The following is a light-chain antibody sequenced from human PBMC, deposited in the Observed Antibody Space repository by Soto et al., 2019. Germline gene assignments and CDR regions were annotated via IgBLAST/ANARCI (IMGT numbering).Light chain of an antibody. V-gene: IGLV2-8*01. CDR2: DVS. CDR1: SSDVGGYNY. Sequence: QSVLPQPPSASVSPGQSVAISCPGTSSDVGGYNYVSWYQQHPGKAPKLMIYDVSKRPSGVPDRFSGSKSGDTASLTVSGLQAEDEAEYYCSSYAGTHIVFGTGTKVT. J-gene: IGLJ1*01. CDR3: SSYAGTHIV.